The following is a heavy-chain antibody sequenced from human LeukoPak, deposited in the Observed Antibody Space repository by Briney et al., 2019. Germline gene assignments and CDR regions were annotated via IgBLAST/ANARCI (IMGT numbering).Heavy chain of an antibody. V-gene: IGHV3-30*03. J-gene: IGHJ6*03. CDR3: ARAEAAGDNRGGYYYFYMDV. Sequence: GGSLRLSCAASGFTFSSYGVHWVRQAPGKGLEWVAVVSYDGSNKYYADSVKGRFTISRDSSQSTLYLQMNSLRAEDTAVYYCARAEAAGDNRGGYYYFYMDVWGKGTTVTVSS. D-gene: IGHD6-25*01. CDR2: VSYDGSNK. CDR1: GFTFSSYG.